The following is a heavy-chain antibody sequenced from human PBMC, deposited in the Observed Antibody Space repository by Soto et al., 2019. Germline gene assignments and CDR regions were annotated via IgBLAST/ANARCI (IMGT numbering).Heavy chain of an antibody. CDR2: IYWDDAK. Sequence: QITLKETGPTLAKPTQTLTLSCTFSGFSLSTYGMGMGWIRQPPGKAPECLSVIYWDDAKRYSPSLKSSLTITKDNSQSQWVLTMTDGAPLDTTTYYWARVFWRCINHYLDYWGQGFLVTVPS. J-gene: IGHJ4*02. CDR1: GFSLSTYGMG. D-gene: IGHD2-15*01. CDR3: ARVFWRCINHYLDY. V-gene: IGHV2-5*02.